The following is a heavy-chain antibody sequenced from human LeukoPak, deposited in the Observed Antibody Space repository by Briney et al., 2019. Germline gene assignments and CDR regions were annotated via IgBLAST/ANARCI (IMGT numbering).Heavy chain of an antibody. CDR2: IYHSGST. CDR3: ARDYDILTGYPLGY. V-gene: IGHV4-4*02. D-gene: IGHD3-9*01. CDR1: GGSISSSNW. J-gene: IGHJ4*02. Sequence: PSGTLSLTCAVSGGSISSSNWWSWVRQPPGKGLEWIGEIYHSGSTNYNPSLKSRVTISVDKSKNQFSLKLSSVTAADTAVYYCARDYDILTGYPLGYWGQGTLVTVSS.